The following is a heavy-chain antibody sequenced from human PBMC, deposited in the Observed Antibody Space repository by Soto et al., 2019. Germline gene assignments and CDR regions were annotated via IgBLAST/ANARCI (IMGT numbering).Heavy chain of an antibody. CDR3: SRAGTSGLGSSDP. CDR1: AGSINSDGYY. D-gene: IGHD1-1*01. CDR2: IYYSGST. V-gene: IGHV4-31*03. J-gene: IGHJ5*02. Sequence: SETLSLTCTVSAGSINSDGYYWSWIRQYPGKGLEWIGYIYYSGSTYYNPSLKSRVTMSVDTSKNQFSLRLNSVTAADTAVYYCSRAGTSGLGSSDPWGQGTLVTVSS.